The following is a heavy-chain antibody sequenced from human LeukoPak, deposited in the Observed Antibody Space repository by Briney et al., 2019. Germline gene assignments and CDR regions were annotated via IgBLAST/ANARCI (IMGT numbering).Heavy chain of an antibody. J-gene: IGHJ4*02. Sequence: ASVKVSCKASGYTFTGYYMHWVRQAPGQGLEWMGRINPNSGGTNYAQKFQGRVTMTRDTSFSTAYMELSRLRSDDTAVYYCAREESSYGSAGDYWGQGTLVTVSS. V-gene: IGHV1-2*06. CDR3: AREESSYGSAGDY. CDR2: INPNSGGT. CDR1: GYTFTGYY. D-gene: IGHD5-18*01.